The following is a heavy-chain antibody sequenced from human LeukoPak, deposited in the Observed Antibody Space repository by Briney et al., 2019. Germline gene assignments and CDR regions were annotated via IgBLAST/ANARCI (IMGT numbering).Heavy chain of an antibody. D-gene: IGHD3-10*01. V-gene: IGHV3-23*01. CDR1: GFTFTTYS. CDR2: VRGNGDST. Sequence: GGSLRLSCAASGFTFTTYSMNWVRRAPGKGLEWVAVVRGNGDSTHYADSVKGRFTISRDNSKNTLYLQMSSLRDEDTAVYYCAKGFFGSGSFPHNFDYWGQGTLVTVSS. CDR3: AKGFFGSGSFPHNFDY. J-gene: IGHJ4*02.